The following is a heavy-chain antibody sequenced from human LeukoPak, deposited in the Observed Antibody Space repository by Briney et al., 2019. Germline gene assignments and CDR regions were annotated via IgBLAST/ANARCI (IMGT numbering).Heavy chain of an antibody. J-gene: IGHJ4*02. D-gene: IGHD3-22*01. CDR1: GGSISSGGYY. V-gene: IGHV4-31*03. Sequence: PSETLSLTCTVSGGSISSGGYYWSWIRQHPGKGLEWIGYIYYSGSTYYNPSLKSRVTMSVDTSKNQFSLKLSSVTAADTAVYYCAREKPPYYYDSSGNFDYWGQGTLVTVSS. CDR3: AREKPPYYYDSSGNFDY. CDR2: IYYSGST.